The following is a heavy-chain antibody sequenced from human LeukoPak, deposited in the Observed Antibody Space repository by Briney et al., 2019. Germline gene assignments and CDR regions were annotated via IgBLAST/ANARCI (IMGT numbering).Heavy chain of an antibody. V-gene: IGHV4-39*01. CDR1: GGSISSSSYY. J-gene: IGHJ4*02. Sequence: SETLSLTCTVSGGSISSSSYYWVWIRQPPRKGLEWIGSLYYSGITYYTPSLKSRVSIFVDTSKNQFSLRLSSVTAADTAVYYCARQDISGHYDYWGQRTLVTVST. CDR2: LYYSGIT. CDR3: ARQDISGHYDY. D-gene: IGHD3-22*01.